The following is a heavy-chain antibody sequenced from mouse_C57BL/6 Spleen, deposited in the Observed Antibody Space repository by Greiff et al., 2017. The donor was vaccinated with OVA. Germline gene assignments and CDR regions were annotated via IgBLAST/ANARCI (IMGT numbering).Heavy chain of an antibody. CDR2: IYPGSGNT. J-gene: IGHJ4*01. CDR3: ARSEGLYGNYFYAMDY. CDR1: GYTFTDYY. Sequence: QVQLKESGAELVRPGASVKLSCKASGYTFTDYYINWVKQRPGQGLEWIARIYPGSGNTYYNEKFKGKATLTAEKSSSTAYMQLSSLTSEDSAVYFCARSEGLYGNYFYAMDYWGQGTSVTVSS. D-gene: IGHD2-1*01. V-gene: IGHV1-76*01.